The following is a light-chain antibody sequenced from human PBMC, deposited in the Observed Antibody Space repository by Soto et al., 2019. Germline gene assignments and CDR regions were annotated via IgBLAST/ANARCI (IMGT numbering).Light chain of an antibody. V-gene: IGKV1-39*01. Sequence: DMQMTQPPSSLSASVGDRVTITCRASQGISTYLNWYLQKPGKAPKLLIYAASSLQSGVPSRFSGSRSETDFTLTLRSLQPEDVATSSCQQSYSTTWTVGKGTKVEIQ. CDR1: QGISTY. J-gene: IGKJ1*01. CDR3: QQSYSTTWT. CDR2: AAS.